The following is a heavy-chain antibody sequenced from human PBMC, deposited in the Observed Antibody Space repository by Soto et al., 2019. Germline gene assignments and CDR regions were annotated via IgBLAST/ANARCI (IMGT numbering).Heavy chain of an antibody. V-gene: IGHV4-31*03. D-gene: IGHD2-21*01. Sequence: SETLSVTYTVAGGSISNGGYYWSCIRQHPGKGLEWIGYIYYSGSTYYNPSLKSRVTISVDTSKNQFSLKLSSVTAADTAVYYCARQPTTGDTDLWFDPWGQGTLVTVSS. CDR1: GGSISNGGYY. CDR3: ARQPTTGDTDLWFDP. J-gene: IGHJ5*02. CDR2: IYYSGST.